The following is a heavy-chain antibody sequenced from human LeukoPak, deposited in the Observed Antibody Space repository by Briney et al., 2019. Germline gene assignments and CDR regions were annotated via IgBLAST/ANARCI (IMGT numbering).Heavy chain of an antibody. D-gene: IGHD6-13*01. CDR3: ERESDGSSWYSGGFGRSVRHYYHFMDV. CDR2: IYSSGTT. V-gene: IGHV4-4*07. J-gene: IGHJ6*03. CDR1: GGSVSFSY. Sequence: SETLSLTCTVSGGSVSFSYWSWVRQSAGKGREWVGRIYSSGTTSFNPSLKSRITMSLASSNNQLSLTLSSVTAADTAVYYRERESDGSSWYSGGFGRSVRHYYHFMDVWGTGTTVIVSS.